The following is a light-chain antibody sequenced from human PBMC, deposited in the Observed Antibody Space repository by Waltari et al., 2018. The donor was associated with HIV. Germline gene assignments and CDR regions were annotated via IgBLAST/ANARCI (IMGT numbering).Light chain of an antibody. CDR1: SSNIGRNT. V-gene: IGLV1-44*01. J-gene: IGLJ3*02. CDR2: SDT. Sequence: QSVLTQPPSASGPPGQRVTMSCSGSSSNIGRNTVNWYQQLPGTAPKLLIFSDTQRPSGVPDRFSGSKSGTSASLAISGLQSEDEGDYYYAAWDDSLNGHWVFGGGTRVTVL. CDR3: AAWDDSLNGHWV.